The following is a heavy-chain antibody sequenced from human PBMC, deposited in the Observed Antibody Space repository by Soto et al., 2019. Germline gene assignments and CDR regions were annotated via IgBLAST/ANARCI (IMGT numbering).Heavy chain of an antibody. Sequence: HPGGSLRLSCAASGFSFSSFWMSWVRQAPGKGLEWVANIKQDGSEKYYVDSVKGRFTVSRDNAKNSLYLQMNSLRAEDTAVYYCAREGQATIAAVGYHFDYWGQGTLVTVSS. CDR3: AREGQATIAAVGYHFDY. CDR1: GFSFSSFW. D-gene: IGHD6-13*01. V-gene: IGHV3-7*01. CDR2: IKQDGSEK. J-gene: IGHJ4*02.